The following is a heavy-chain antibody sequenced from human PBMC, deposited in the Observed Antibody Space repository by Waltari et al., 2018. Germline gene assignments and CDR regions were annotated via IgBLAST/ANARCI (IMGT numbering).Heavy chain of an antibody. D-gene: IGHD3-10*01. Sequence: QVQLVQSGAEVKKPGASVKVSCKASGYTFTSYGISWVRQAPGQGLEWMGIINPSGGSTSYAQKFQGRVTMTRDTSTSTVYMELSSLRSEDTAVYYCARVAGSYYYYYGMDVWGQGTTVTVSS. V-gene: IGHV1-46*01. CDR1: GYTFTSYG. J-gene: IGHJ6*02. CDR3: ARVAGSYYYYYGMDV. CDR2: INPSGGST.